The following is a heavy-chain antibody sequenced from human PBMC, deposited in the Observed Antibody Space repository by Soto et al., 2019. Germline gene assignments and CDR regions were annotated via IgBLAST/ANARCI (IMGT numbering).Heavy chain of an antibody. V-gene: IGHV4-39*01. CDR1: GGSISSSSYY. D-gene: IGHD6-19*01. CDR2: IYYSGST. CDR3: ARLHSPSGWLGKGGMDV. J-gene: IGHJ6*02. Sequence: SETLSLTCTVSGGSISSSSYYWGWIRQPPGKGLEWIGSIYYSGSTYYNPSLKSRVTISVDTSKNQFSLKLSSVTAADTAVYYCARLHSPSGWLGKGGMDVWGQGTTVTVSS.